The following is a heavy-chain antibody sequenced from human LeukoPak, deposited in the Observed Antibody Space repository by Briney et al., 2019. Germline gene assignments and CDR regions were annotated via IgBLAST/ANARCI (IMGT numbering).Heavy chain of an antibody. CDR1: GESFSGDY. V-gene: IGHV4-34*01. Sequence: SETLSLACGVYGESFSGDYWSWIRQPPGKGLEWIGEIKQSGSTNYIPSLKSRVTISVDTSKNQFSLKLISVTAADTAVYYCARGRWLQYETWGQGTLVTVSS. CDR3: ARGRWLQYET. D-gene: IGHD5-24*01. J-gene: IGHJ5*02. CDR2: IKQSGST.